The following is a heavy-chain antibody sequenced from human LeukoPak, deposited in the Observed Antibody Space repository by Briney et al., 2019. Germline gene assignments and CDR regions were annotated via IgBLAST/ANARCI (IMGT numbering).Heavy chain of an antibody. CDR1: GGSVSSGSYY. CDR2: IYYSGTT. Sequence: SETLPLTCTVSGGSVSSGSYYWGWIRQPPGKGLECIGSIYYSGTTYYNPSLKSRVTISVDTSKNQFSLKLTSVTAADTAVYYCARGGRDTGFDYWGQGTLVTVSS. CDR3: ARGGRDTGFDY. V-gene: IGHV4-39*01. D-gene: IGHD5-18*01. J-gene: IGHJ4*02.